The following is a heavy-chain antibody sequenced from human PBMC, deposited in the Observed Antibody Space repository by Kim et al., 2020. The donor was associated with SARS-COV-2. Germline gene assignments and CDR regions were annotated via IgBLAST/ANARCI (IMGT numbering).Heavy chain of an antibody. Sequence: GGSLRLSCAASGFTFSNAWMSWVRQAPGKGLEWVGRIKSKTDGGTTDYAAPVKGRFTISRDDSKNTLYLQMNSLKTEDTAVYYCTTSSTLVVVVSRYYYYGMDVWGQGTTVTVSS. D-gene: IGHD2-15*01. CDR3: TTSSTLVVVVSRYYYYGMDV. CDR1: GFTFSNAW. V-gene: IGHV3-15*01. J-gene: IGHJ6*02. CDR2: IKSKTDGGTT.